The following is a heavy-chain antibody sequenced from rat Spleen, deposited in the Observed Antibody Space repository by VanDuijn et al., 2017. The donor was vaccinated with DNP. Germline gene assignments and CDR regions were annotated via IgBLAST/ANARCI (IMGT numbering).Heavy chain of an antibody. D-gene: IGHD1-11*01. J-gene: IGHJ4*01. CDR1: GFTFTDYN. Sequence: EVQLVESGGGLVQPGRSLKLSCAVSGFTFTDYNMAWVRQAPKKGLEWVATIIYDGSRTYYRDSVKGRFTMSRDNAKSTLYLEMDSLRSEDTATYYCATFEGRDAWGQGTSVTVSS. V-gene: IGHV5S10*01. CDR2: IIYDGSRT. CDR3: ATFEGRDA.